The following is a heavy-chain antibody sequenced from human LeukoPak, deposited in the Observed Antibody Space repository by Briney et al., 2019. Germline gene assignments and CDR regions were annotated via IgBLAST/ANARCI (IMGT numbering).Heavy chain of an antibody. CDR2: IYYSGST. V-gene: IGHV4-61*01. J-gene: IGHJ4*02. D-gene: IGHD1-26*01. CDR3: ARDAVIVGATSHFDY. Sequence: SETLSLTCTVSGGSISSSSYYWGWIRQPPGKGLEWIGYIYYSGSTNYKPSLKSRVTISVDTSKNQFSLKLSSVTAADTAVYYCARDAVIVGATSHFDYWGQGTLVTVSS. CDR1: GGSISSSSYY.